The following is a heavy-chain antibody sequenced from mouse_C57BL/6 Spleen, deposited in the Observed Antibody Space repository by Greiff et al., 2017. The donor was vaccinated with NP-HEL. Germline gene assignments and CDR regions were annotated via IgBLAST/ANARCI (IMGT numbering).Heavy chain of an antibody. Sequence: VQLKESVAELVRPGASVKLSCTASGFNIKNTYMHWVKQRPEQGLEWIGRIDPANGNTKYAPKFQGKATITADTSSNTAYLQLSSLTAEDTAIDYCARKGLSGYSLPYWGQEALVTVSA. CDR3: ARKGLSGYSLPY. CDR1: GFNIKNTY. D-gene: IGHD2-3*01. V-gene: IGHV14-3*01. J-gene: IGHJ3*01. CDR2: IDPANGNT.